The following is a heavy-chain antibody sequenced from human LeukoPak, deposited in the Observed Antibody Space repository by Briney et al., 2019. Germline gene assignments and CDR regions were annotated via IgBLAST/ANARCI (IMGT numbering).Heavy chain of an antibody. CDR3: ARDSGNRAFDL. CDR2: INPNNFGT. CDR1: GYTFSSND. D-gene: IGHD3-10*01. Sequence: GASVKVSCKASGYTFSSNDINWVRQAPGQGLEWMGWINPNNFGTGSAQKFQGRVTMTRDTSISTAYMELSSLNSDDTALYFCARDSGNRAFDLWGQGTLVTVSS. J-gene: IGHJ3*01. V-gene: IGHV1-2*02.